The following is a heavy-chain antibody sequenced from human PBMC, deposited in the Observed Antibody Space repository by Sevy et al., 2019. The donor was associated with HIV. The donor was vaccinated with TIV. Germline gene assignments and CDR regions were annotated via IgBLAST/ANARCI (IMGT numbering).Heavy chain of an antibody. D-gene: IGHD2-8*01. CDR2: FSFGCGRI. Sequence: GGSLRLSCAASGFTFAKYSMSWVRQAPGKGLEWVSTFSFGCGRINYADSVKGRFTISRDDSKNTLFLQMNSLRAEDTATYFCAREGCTQPQDYWVQGTLVTVSS. CDR3: AREGCTQPQDY. CDR1: GFTFAKYS. J-gene: IGHJ4*02. V-gene: IGHV3-23*01.